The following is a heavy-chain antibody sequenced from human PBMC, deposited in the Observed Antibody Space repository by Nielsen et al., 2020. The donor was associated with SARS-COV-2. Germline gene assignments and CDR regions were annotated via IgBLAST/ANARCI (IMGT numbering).Heavy chain of an antibody. CDR1: GFTFSSYA. Sequence: GGSLRLSCAASGFTFSSYAMHWVRQAPGKGLEWVAVISYDGSNKYYADSVKGRFTISRDNSKNTLYLQMNSLRAEDTAVYYCARVLTVVPAAPLDYWGQGSLATVSS. CDR2: ISYDGSNK. D-gene: IGHD2-2*01. V-gene: IGHV3-30*04. J-gene: IGHJ4*02. CDR3: ARVLTVVPAAPLDY.